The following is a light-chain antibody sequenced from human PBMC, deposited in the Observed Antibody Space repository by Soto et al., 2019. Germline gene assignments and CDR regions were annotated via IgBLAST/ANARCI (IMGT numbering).Light chain of an antibody. CDR1: QSVSNNY. Sequence: EIVLTQSPGTLSLSPGERATLSCMASQSVSNNYLAWYQQKPGQAPRPLIYGASNRATGIPDRFSGSGSGTDFTLTISRLEPEDFAVYYCQQYGRSGTFGQGTKVDIK. CDR2: GAS. CDR3: QQYGRSGT. J-gene: IGKJ1*01. V-gene: IGKV3-20*01.